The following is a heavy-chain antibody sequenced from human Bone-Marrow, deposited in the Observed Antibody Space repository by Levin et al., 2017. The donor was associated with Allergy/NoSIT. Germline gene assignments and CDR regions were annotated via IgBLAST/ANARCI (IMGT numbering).Heavy chain of an antibody. J-gene: IGHJ6*02. D-gene: IGHD1-7*01. CDR2: INPNSGGT. CDR1: GYTFTGYY. CDR3: ARAGTTGGYYYYGMDV. Sequence: GESLKISCKASGYTFTGYYMHWVRQAPGQGLEWMGWINPNSGGTNYAQKFQGWVTMTRDTSISTAYMELSRLRSDDTAVYYCARAGTTGGYYYYGMDVWGQGTTVTVSS. V-gene: IGHV1-2*04.